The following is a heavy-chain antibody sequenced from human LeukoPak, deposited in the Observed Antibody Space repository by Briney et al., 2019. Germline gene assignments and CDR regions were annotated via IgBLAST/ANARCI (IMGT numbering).Heavy chain of an antibody. CDR3: AKVGDSSWDY. Sequence: GGTLRLSCAASGFTFSSYGMSWVRQAPGKGLEWVSAISGSGGSTYYADSVKGRFTISRDNSKNTLYLQMNSLRAEDTAVYYCAKVGDSSWDYWGQGTLVTVSS. D-gene: IGHD6-13*01. V-gene: IGHV3-23*01. CDR2: ISGSGGST. J-gene: IGHJ4*02. CDR1: GFTFSSYG.